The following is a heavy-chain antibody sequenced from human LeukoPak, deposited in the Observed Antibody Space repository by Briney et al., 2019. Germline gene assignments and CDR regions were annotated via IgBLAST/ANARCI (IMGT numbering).Heavy chain of an antibody. J-gene: IGHJ4*02. V-gene: IGHV3-30*03. CDR3: ARVGYCSGGSCPAWYFDY. D-gene: IGHD2-15*01. CDR2: ISYDGSNK. CDR1: GFTFSSYG. Sequence: PGGSLRLSCAASGFTFSSYGMHWVRQAPGKGLEWVAVISYDGSNKYYADSVKGRFTISRDNAKNSLYLQMNSLRAEDTAVYYCARVGYCSGGSCPAWYFDYWGQGTLVTVSS.